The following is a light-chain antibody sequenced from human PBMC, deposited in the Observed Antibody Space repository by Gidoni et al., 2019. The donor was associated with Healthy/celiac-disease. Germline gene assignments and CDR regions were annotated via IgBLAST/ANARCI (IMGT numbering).Light chain of an antibody. CDR1: QSLLHSNGANY. V-gene: IGKV2-28*01. J-gene: IGKJ5*01. CDR3: MQARQTPSIT. Sequence: DIVMTQSPLSLPVTPGEPASIPCSSSQSLLHSNGANYLEWYLQKPGQSPKLLIYLGSNRASGVPDRFSGSGSGTDFTLKISRVEAEDVGVYYCMQARQTPSITFGQGTRLEIK. CDR2: LGS.